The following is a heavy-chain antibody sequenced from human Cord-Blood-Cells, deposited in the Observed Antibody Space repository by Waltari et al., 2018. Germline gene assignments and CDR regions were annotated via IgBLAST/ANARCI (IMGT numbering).Heavy chain of an antibody. CDR2: INHSGST. Sequence: QVQLQQWGAGRLKPSETLSLTCAVYGGSFSGYYWRWIRQPPGKGLEWIGEINHSGSTNYNPSLKSRVTISVDTSKNQFSLKLSSVTAADTAVYYCASTYCGGDCYSDYWGQGTLVTVSS. CDR3: ASTYCGGDCYSDY. V-gene: IGHV4-34*01. CDR1: GGSFSGYY. J-gene: IGHJ4*02. D-gene: IGHD2-21*02.